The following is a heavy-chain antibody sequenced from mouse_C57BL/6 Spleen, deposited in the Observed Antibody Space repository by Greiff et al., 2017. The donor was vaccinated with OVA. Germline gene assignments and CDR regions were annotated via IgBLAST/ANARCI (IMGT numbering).Heavy chain of an antibody. CDR3: ARDGYYNFDY. Sequence: VKLQESGAELVRPGSSVKLSCKASGYTFTSYWMHWVKQRPIQGLEWIGNIDPSDSETHYNQKFKDKATLTVDKSSSTAYMQLSSLTSEDSAVYYCARDGYYNFDYWGQGTTLTVSS. CDR2: IDPSDSET. V-gene: IGHV1-52*01. CDR1: GYTFTSYW. J-gene: IGHJ2*01. D-gene: IGHD2-3*01.